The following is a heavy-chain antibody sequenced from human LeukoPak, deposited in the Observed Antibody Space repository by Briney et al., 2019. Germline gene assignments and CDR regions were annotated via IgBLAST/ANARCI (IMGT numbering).Heavy chain of an antibody. CDR3: ARVDHGRKYYYYYGMDV. Sequence: SETLSLTCAVYGGAFSGYYWSWIRQPPGKGLEWIGEINHNGSTNYNPSLKSRVTISVDTSKNQFSLKLSSVTAADTAVYYCARVDHGRKYYYYYGMDVWGQGTTVTVSS. D-gene: IGHD2-2*03. CDR1: GGAFSGYY. J-gene: IGHJ6*02. CDR2: INHNGST. V-gene: IGHV4-34*01.